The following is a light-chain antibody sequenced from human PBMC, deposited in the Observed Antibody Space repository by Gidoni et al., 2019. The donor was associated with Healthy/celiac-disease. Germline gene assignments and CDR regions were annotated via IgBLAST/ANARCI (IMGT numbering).Light chain of an antibody. CDR3: QQYDNRPPYT. V-gene: IGKV1-33*01. Sequence: DIQMTHSPSSLSASVGDRVTITCQASQDISNYLNWYQQKPGKAPKLLIYDASNLETGVPSRFSGSGSGTDFTITISSLQPEDIAAYYCQQYDNRPPYTFGQGTKLEIK. CDR1: QDISNY. J-gene: IGKJ2*01. CDR2: DAS.